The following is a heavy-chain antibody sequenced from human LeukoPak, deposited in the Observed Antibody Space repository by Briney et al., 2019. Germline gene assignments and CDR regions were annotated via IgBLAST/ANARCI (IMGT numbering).Heavy chain of an antibody. CDR2: ISGSGGST. CDR1: GFTFSSYA. J-gene: IGHJ4*02. V-gene: IGHV3-23*01. CDR3: AKGPNYDILTGYSRFLDY. D-gene: IGHD3-9*01. Sequence: GGSLRLSCAASGFTFSSYAMSWVRQAPGKGLEWVSAISGSGGSTYYADSVKGRFTISRDNSKNTLYLQMNNLRAEDTAVYYCAKGPNYDILTGYSRFLDYWGQGTLVTVSS.